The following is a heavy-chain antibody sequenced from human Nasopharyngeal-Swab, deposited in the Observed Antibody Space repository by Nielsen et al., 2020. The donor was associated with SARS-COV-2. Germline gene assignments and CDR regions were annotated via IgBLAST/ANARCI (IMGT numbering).Heavy chain of an antibody. CDR3: AGAGRVGNAYTGLDV. CDR1: GGSFNGFY. D-gene: IGHD5-24*01. J-gene: IGHJ6*02. CDR2: INHNERT. Sequence: SEPLSLTCPVPGGSFNGFYWNWIRQPPGKGLEWIGEINHNERTNYNPSLKSRVTMSVDTSTTPASLKLNSLTATDTAVYYCAGAGRVGNAYTGLDVWGQGTTVTVSS. V-gene: IGHV4-34*01.